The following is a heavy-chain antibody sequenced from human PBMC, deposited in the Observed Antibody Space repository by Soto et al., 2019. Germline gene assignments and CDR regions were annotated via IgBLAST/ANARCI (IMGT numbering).Heavy chain of an antibody. CDR2: IHYSRST. CDR3: PRCEATPTYYGMDV. V-gene: IGHV4-30-4*01. D-gene: IGHD1-1*01. CDR1: GGSISSGDYY. J-gene: IGHJ6*02. Sequence: QVQLQESGPGLVKPSQTLSLTCTVSGGSISSGDYYWNWIRQPPGKGLEWIGYIHYSRSTYYIPSRVSITTKTFKMSKYLFTLRLNSVAAEVTAVYYSPRCEATPTYYGMDVWGQGTTVTVSS.